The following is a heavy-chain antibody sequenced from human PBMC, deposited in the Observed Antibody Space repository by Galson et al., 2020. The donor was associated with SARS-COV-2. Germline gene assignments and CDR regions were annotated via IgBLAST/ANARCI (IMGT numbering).Heavy chain of an antibody. Sequence: SNSAAWNWIRQSPSRGLEWLGRTYYRSKWYNDYAVSVKSRITINPDTSKNQFSLQLNSVTPEDTAVYYCARGLAVAGIAFDIWCQGIMVTVS. V-gene: IGHV6-1*01. CDR3: ARGLAVAGIAFDI. D-gene: IGHD6-19*01. CDR1: SNSAA. J-gene: IGHJ3*02. CDR2: TYYRSKWYN.